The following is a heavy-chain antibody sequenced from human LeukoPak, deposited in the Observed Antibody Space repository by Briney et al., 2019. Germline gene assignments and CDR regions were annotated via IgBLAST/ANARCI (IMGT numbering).Heavy chain of an antibody. CDR3: AKDSRDWSFDY. J-gene: IGHJ4*02. Sequence: PPGGSLRLSCAASGFTFSSYGMHWVRQAPGKGLEWVAAMWYDGSRKDYAGSVKGRFTVSRDVPKNTLYLQMNSLRAEDTAVYYCAKDSRDWSFDYWGQGTLVTVSS. V-gene: IGHV3-33*06. CDR2: MWYDGSRK. D-gene: IGHD2-21*01. CDR1: GFTFSSYG.